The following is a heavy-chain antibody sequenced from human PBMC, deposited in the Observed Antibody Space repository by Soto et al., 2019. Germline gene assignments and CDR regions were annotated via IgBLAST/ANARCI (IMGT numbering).Heavy chain of an antibody. CDR3: ARSRTGTTYGGMDV. CDR2: IHSGGDT. J-gene: IGHJ6*02. V-gene: IGHV3-66*01. CDR1: GFAVSSNY. D-gene: IGHD1-7*01. Sequence: VGSLRLSCAASGFAVSSNYMTWVRQAPGKGLEWVSVIHSGGDTHYADSVRGRFTISRDNSKNTLYLQMNSLRAEDTAVYYCARSRTGTTYGGMDVWGQGTTVTVSS.